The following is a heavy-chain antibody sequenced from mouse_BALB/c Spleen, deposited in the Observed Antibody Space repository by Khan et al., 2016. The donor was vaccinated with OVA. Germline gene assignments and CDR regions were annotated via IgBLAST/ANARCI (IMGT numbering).Heavy chain of an antibody. J-gene: IGHJ3*01. V-gene: IGHV1-7*01. Sequence: QVQLKQSGAELAKPGASVKMSCKASGYTFTSYWMHWVKQRPGQGLEWIGYINPSTGYTEYNQKFKDKATLTADKSSSTAYMQLSSLTSEDSAVYYCVDNGSSSAWFTYWGQGTLVTVSA. CDR2: INPSTGYT. D-gene: IGHD1-1*01. CDR3: VDNGSSSAWFTY. CDR1: GYTFTSYW.